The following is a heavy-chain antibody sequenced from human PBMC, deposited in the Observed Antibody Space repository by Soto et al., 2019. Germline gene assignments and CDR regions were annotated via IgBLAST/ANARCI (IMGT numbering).Heavy chain of an antibody. Sequence: QVQLVQSGAEVKKPGASVKVSCKASGYTFTIYGISWVRQAPGQGLEWIGWISGYNGNTDYAQNLHDRVTLTTDASTSSVYMELRSLRSDDTAVYYCARVDYYDSSGYYGYWGQGTLITVSS. CDR3: ARVDYYDSSGYYGY. V-gene: IGHV1-18*04. CDR1: GYTFTIYG. J-gene: IGHJ4*02. D-gene: IGHD3-22*01. CDR2: ISGYNGNT.